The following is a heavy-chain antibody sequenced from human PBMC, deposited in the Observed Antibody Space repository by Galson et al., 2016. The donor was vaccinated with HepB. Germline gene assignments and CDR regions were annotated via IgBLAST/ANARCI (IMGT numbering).Heavy chain of an antibody. J-gene: IGHJ2*01. D-gene: IGHD5/OR15-5a*01. Sequence: SVKVSCKASGGTFSNYAISWVRQAPGQSLEWVGGIIPVLGTSDYAQYFEGRVTITADESPGTVYMELTNLRSDDTAVYYCAGDMSRAHWHFDLWGRGTLVTVTS. CDR2: IIPVLGTS. CDR3: AGDMSRAHWHFDL. CDR1: GGTFSNYA. V-gene: IGHV1-69*13.